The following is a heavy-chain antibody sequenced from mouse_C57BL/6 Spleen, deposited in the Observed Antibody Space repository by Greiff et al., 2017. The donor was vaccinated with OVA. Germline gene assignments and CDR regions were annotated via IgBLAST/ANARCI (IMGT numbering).Heavy chain of an antibody. V-gene: IGHV1-15*01. CDR2: IDPETGGT. CDR3: TRRGYYDYDGFDY. CDR1: GYTFTDYE. J-gene: IGHJ2*01. Sequence: VKVVESGAELVRPGASVTLSCKASGYTFTDYEMHWVKQTPVHGLEWIGAIDPETGGTAYNQKFKGKAILTADKSSSTAYMELRSLTSEDSAVYYCTRRGYYDYDGFDYWGQGTTLTVSS. D-gene: IGHD2-4*01.